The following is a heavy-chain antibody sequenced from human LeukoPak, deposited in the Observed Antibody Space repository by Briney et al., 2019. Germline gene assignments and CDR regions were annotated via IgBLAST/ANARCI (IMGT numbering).Heavy chain of an antibody. CDR2: ISSSGSTI. Sequence: KPGGSLRLSCAVSGLNFSDYYMSWIRQAPGKGLEWVSYISSSGSTIDYADSVKGRFTISRDNAKNSLYLQMNSLRAEDTAVYYCARSIPAGNRRWGQGTLVTVSS. CDR1: GLNFSDYY. CDR3: ARSIPAGNRR. V-gene: IGHV3-11*01. D-gene: IGHD2-2*01. J-gene: IGHJ4*02.